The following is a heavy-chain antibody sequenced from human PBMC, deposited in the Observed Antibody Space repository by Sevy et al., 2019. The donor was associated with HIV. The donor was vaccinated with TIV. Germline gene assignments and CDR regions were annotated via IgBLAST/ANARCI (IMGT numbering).Heavy chain of an antibody. CDR2: IYTSGST. V-gene: IGHV4-61*02. J-gene: IGHJ3*02. CDR1: GGSISSGSYY. CDR3: AREGRWLPENAFDI. Sequence: SETLSLTCTVSGGSISSGSYYWSWIRQPAGKGLEWIGCIYTSGSTNYNPSLKSRVTMSVDTSKNQFSLKLSSVTAADTAVYYCAREGRWLPENAFDIWGQGTMVTVSS. D-gene: IGHD5-12*01.